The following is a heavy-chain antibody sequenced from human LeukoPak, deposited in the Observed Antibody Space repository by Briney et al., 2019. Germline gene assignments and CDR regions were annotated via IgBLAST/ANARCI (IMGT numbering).Heavy chain of an antibody. CDR1: GFSLSTSGVG. J-gene: IGHJ5*02. D-gene: IGHD3-22*01. CDR2: IYWNDDK. CDR3: AHRQPRRVSGYYYVTLNWFDP. Sequence: CGPTLVNPTQTLTLTCTFSGFSLSTSGVGVGWIRQPPGKALEWLALIYWNDDKRYSPSLKSRLTITKDTSKNQVVLTMTNMDPVDTATYYCAHRQPRRVSGYYYVTLNWFDPWGQGTLVTVSS. V-gene: IGHV2-5*01.